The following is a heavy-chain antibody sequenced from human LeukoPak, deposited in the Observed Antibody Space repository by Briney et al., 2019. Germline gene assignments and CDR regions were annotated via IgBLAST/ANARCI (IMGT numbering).Heavy chain of an antibody. V-gene: IGHV1-69*01. CDR2: IIPIFGTA. CDR1: GGTFSSYA. J-gene: IGHJ4*02. CDR3: ARNGLELLSSPWWDC. Sequence: SVKVSCKASGGTFSSYAISWVRQAPGQGIEWMGGIIPIFGTANYAQKFQGRVTITADESTSTAYMELSSLRSEDTAVYYCARNGLELLSSPWWDCWGQGTLVTVSS. D-gene: IGHD1-7*01.